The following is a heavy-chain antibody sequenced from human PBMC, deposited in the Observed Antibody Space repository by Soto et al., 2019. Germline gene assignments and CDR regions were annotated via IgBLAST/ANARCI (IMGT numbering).Heavy chain of an antibody. CDR2: FYYSGST. Sequence: PSETLSLTCTVSGDSISTYYWSWIRQPPGKGLEWIGYFYYSGSTNYNPSLKSRVTISGDTSKNQFSLKLSSVTAADTAVYYCARGAWYSCGFAWFDPWGQGTLVTVSS. V-gene: IGHV4-59*01. CDR3: ARGAWYSCGFAWFDP. CDR1: GDSISTYY. D-gene: IGHD6-19*01. J-gene: IGHJ5*02.